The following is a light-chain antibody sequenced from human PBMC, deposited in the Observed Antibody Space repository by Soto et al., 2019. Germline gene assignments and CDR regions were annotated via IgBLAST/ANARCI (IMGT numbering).Light chain of an antibody. CDR3: QQSYYTPRT. V-gene: IGKV1-39*01. CDR1: QSISSY. J-gene: IGKJ1*01. Sequence: DIQMTQSPSSLSASVGDRVTITCRASQSISSYLNCYQQRPGKAPTLLIDAASGLQSGVPSRFSVSGSGTDFTLTISSLQPEDVATDYCQQSYYTPRTFGQGTKVEIK. CDR2: AAS.